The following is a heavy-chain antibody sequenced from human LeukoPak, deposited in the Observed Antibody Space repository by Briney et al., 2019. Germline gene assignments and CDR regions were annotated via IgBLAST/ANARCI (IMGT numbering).Heavy chain of an antibody. J-gene: IGHJ4*02. V-gene: IGHV1-46*01. Sequence: GASVKVSCKASGYTLTGYYMHWVRQAPGQGLEWMGIINPSGGSTSYAQKFQGRVTMTRDMSTSTVYMELSSLRSEDTAVYYCARESLVGYCSGGSCPLDYWGQGTLVTVSS. CDR3: ARESLVGYCSGGSCPLDY. D-gene: IGHD2-15*01. CDR2: INPSGGST. CDR1: GYTLTGYY.